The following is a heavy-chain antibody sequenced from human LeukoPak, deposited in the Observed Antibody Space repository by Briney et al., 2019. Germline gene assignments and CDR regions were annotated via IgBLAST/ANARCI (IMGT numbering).Heavy chain of an antibody. CDR3: ARHVGYYYYYMDV. D-gene: IGHD1-26*01. J-gene: IGHJ6*03. CDR2: IYYSGST. Sequence: SETLSLTCTVSGGSISSSSYYWGWFRQPPGKGLEWIGSIYYSGSTYYNPSLKSRVTISVDTSKNQFSLKLSSVTAADTAVYYCARHVGYYYYYMDVWGKGTTVTISS. V-gene: IGHV4-39*01. CDR1: GGSISSSSYY.